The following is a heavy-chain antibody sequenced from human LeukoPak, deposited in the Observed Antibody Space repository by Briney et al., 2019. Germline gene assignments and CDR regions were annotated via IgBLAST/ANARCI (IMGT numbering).Heavy chain of an antibody. CDR2: IYYSGST. D-gene: IGHD3-3*01. Sequence: SETLSLTCAVYGGSFSGYYWGWIRQPPGKGLEWIGSIYYSGSTYYNPSLKSRVTISVDTSKNQFSLKLSSVTAADTAVYYCARTPFRITIFGVNWFDPWGQGTLVTVSS. J-gene: IGHJ5*02. CDR1: GGSFSGYY. V-gene: IGHV4-39*01. CDR3: ARTPFRITIFGVNWFDP.